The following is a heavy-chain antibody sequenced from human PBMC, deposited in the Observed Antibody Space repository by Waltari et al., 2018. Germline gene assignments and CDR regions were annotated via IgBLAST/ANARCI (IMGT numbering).Heavy chain of an antibody. Sequence: QVQLVQSGTEVKKPGASSSVSRKASGYMFIDHYLHWVRQGPGQGLEWMGWMNPNSGGTNYAQKFQGRVIMTRDTSTSTAYMELSRITSDDTAIYYCARDGGFDFWGQGSLVTVSS. D-gene: IGHD2-15*01. V-gene: IGHV1-2*02. J-gene: IGHJ4*02. CDR3: ARDGGFDF. CDR1: GYMFIDHY. CDR2: MNPNSGGT.